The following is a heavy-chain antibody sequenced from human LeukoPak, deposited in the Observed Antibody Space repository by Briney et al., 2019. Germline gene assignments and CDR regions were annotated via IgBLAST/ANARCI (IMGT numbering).Heavy chain of an antibody. Sequence: SETLSLTCTVSGGSISSYYWTWIRQPPGKGLERIGYVYYSGNTNYNASLKSRVTISVDTSKNQFSLTLSSVTAADTAVYYCAGESSFVAVTGRGGWFDPWGQGTLVTVSS. J-gene: IGHJ5*02. CDR1: GGSISSYY. D-gene: IGHD6-19*01. CDR3: AGESSFVAVTGRGGWFDP. V-gene: IGHV4-59*01. CDR2: VYYSGNT.